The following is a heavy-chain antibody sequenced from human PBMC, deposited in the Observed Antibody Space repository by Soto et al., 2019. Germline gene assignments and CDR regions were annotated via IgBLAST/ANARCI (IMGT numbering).Heavy chain of an antibody. D-gene: IGHD2-2*01. CDR2: ISSTTNYI. J-gene: IGHJ6*02. V-gene: IGHV3-21*01. CDR1: GFTFTRYS. CDR3: ARDQYCSSTSCYQLGYYYGMDV. Sequence: GGSLRLSWAASGFTFTRYSMNWVRQAPGEGLEWVSSISSTTNYIYYADSMKGRFTISRDNAKNSLYLQMNSLRAEDTAVYYCARDQYCSSTSCYQLGYYYGMDVWGQGTTVTVSS.